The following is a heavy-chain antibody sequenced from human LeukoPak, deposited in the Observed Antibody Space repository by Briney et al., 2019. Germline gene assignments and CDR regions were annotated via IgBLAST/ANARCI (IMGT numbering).Heavy chain of an antibody. CDR1: GGSISSYY. J-gene: IGHJ4*02. D-gene: IGHD6-13*01. Sequence: SETLSLTCTVSGGSISSYYWSWIRQPPGKGLEWIGYIYYSGSTNYNPSLKSRVTISVDTSKNQFSLKLSSVTAADTAVYYCAREEQGSSWYDYWGQGTLVTVSS. V-gene: IGHV4-59*01. CDR2: IYYSGST. CDR3: AREEQGSSWYDY.